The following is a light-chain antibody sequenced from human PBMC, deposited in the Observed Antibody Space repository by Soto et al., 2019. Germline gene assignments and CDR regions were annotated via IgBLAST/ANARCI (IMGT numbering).Light chain of an antibody. J-gene: IGKJ2*01. V-gene: IGKV1-39*01. CDR3: QPCYSTPS. CDR1: QSISSY. CDR2: AAS. Sequence: DIQMTQSPSSLSASVGDRVTITCRASQSISSYLNWYQQKPGKAPKLLTYAASSLQSGVPSRFSGIGSGTDFALTISGLQPEDVATYYCQPCYSTPSFGQGTKLEIK.